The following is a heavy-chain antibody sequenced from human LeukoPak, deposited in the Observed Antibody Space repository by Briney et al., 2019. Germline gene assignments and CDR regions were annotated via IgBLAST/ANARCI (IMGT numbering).Heavy chain of an antibody. V-gene: IGHV1-8*01. CDR2: MNPNSGNT. Sequence: GASVTVSFKASGYTFTIYDINWVRQATGQGLERMGWMNPNSGNTGYAQKFQGRVTLARNTSISTAYMELSSLRSEDTAVYYCARVDSSGWYRDAFDIWGQGTMVTVSS. CDR1: GYTFTIYD. CDR3: ARVDSSGWYRDAFDI. D-gene: IGHD6-19*01. J-gene: IGHJ3*02.